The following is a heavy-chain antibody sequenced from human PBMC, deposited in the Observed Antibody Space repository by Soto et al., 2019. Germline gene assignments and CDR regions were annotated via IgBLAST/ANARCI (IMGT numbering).Heavy chain of an antibody. J-gene: IGHJ5*02. CDR3: ARDRLSAVPGVYWFDP. D-gene: IGHD3-10*01. V-gene: IGHV3-33*01. Sequence: PGGSLRLSCAASGFTFSSYGMHWVRQAPGKGLEWVAVIWYDGSNKYYADSVKGRFTISRDNSKNTLYLQMNSLRAEDTAVYYCARDRLSAVPGVYWFDPWGQGTLVTVSS. CDR2: IWYDGSNK. CDR1: GFTFSSYG.